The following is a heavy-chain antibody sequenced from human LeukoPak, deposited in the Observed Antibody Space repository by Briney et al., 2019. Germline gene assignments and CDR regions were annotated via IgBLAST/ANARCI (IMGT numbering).Heavy chain of an antibody. CDR2: IYPGESIYASENT. CDR3: ARDPTTVTTISDS. J-gene: IGHJ4*02. V-gene: IGHV4-4*07. CDR1: GVPISAYY. Sequence: SETLSLTCSVSGVPISAYYWSWIRQPAGKGLEWIGRIYPGESIYASENTNYNPSLKSRVSMSGDTSKNQVSLKLRSVTAADTAVYYCARDPTTVTTISDSWGQGTLVTVSS. D-gene: IGHD4-17*01.